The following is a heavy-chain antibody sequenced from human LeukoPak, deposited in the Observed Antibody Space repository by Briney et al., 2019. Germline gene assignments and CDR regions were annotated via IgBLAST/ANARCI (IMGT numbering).Heavy chain of an antibody. CDR1: GGSFSGYY. CDR2: INHSGST. CDR3: ARPTTGTTNYFDY. Sequence: SETLSLTCAVYGGSFSGYYWSWIRQPPGKGLGWIGEINHSGSTNYNPSLKSRVTISVDTSKNQFSLKLSSVTAADTAVYYCARPTTGTTNYFDYWGQGTLVTVSS. D-gene: IGHD1-7*01. J-gene: IGHJ4*02. V-gene: IGHV4-34*01.